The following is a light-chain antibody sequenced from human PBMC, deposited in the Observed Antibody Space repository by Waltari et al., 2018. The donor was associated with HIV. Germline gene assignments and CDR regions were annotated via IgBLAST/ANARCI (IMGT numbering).Light chain of an antibody. Sequence: QSVLTQPPSASGTPGQRVTISCSGSSTNIGSNAVNWYQQLPVTAPKLLIYSNNQRPSGVPDRFSGSKSGTSASLAISGLQSDDEADYYCAAWDDSLNDSYVFGPGTKVTVL. CDR3: AAWDDSLNDSYV. CDR1: STNIGSNA. V-gene: IGLV1-44*01. J-gene: IGLJ1*01. CDR2: SNN.